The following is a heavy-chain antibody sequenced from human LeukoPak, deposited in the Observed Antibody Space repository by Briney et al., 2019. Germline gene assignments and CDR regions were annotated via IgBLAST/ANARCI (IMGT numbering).Heavy chain of an antibody. CDR1: GGSFSGSY. D-gene: IGHD3-22*01. J-gene: IGHJ4*02. CDR2: INHSGST. Sequence: SETLSLTCAVYGGSFSGSYWGWIGRPQGKGLEWIGEINHSGSTNYNPSLKSRVTISVDTSKNQFSLKLSSVTAADTAVYYCARGFSRGGYGYWGQGTLVTVSS. CDR3: ARGFSRGGYGY. V-gene: IGHV4-34*01.